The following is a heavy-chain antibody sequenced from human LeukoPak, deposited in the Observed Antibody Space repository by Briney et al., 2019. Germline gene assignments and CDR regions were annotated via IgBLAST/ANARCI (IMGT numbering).Heavy chain of an antibody. D-gene: IGHD4-11*01. CDR2: VIPIFGIA. V-gene: IGHV1-69*04. CDR3: ARDSDTVTREYYFDY. CDR1: GGTFSSYA. J-gene: IGHJ4*02. Sequence: SVKVSCKASGGTFSSYAISWVRQAPGQGLEWMGRVIPIFGIANYAQKFQGRVTITADKSTSTAYMELSSLRSEDTAVYYCARDSDTVTREYYFDYWGQGTLVTVSS.